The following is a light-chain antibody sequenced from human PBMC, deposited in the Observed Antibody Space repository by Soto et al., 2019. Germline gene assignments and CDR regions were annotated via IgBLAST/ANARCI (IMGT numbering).Light chain of an antibody. CDR3: LQYNSYPIT. Sequence: DIQMTQTPSTLSASLGDRVTITCRASQSISSWLAWYQQKPGKAPKLLIYKASSLESGVPSRFSGSGSGTEFTLTISSLQPDDFATYYCLQYNSYPITFGQGTRLEI. CDR1: QSISSW. V-gene: IGKV1-5*03. J-gene: IGKJ5*01. CDR2: KAS.